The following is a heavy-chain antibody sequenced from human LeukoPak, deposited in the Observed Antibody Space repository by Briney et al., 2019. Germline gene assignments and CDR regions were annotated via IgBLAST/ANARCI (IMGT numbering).Heavy chain of an antibody. D-gene: IGHD3-3*01. CDR3: AKDISDFWSGYYLCES. J-gene: IGHJ4*02. V-gene: IGHV3-43*02. Sequence: GSLRLSCAASGFTFDDFAMHWVRQAPGKGLEWVSLISGDGGDTYYADSVRGRFTISRDNSKNSLYLQMKSLRTEDTALYYCAKDISDFWSGYYLCESWGKGTLVTVSS. CDR2: ISGDGGDT. CDR1: GFTFDDFA.